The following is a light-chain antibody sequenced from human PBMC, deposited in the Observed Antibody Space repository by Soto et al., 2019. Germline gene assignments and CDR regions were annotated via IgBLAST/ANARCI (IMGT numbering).Light chain of an antibody. CDR3: SAWDDSLNGVV. Sequence: QSLLTQLPSASGTPGQRVTISCSGSDSNIGSNTVNWYQQVPGAAPRLLIYSINQRPSGVPDRFSGSKSGTSASLAISGLQSEDEADYYCSAWDDSLNGVVFGGGTKLTVL. J-gene: IGLJ2*01. CDR1: DSNIGSNT. CDR2: SIN. V-gene: IGLV1-44*01.